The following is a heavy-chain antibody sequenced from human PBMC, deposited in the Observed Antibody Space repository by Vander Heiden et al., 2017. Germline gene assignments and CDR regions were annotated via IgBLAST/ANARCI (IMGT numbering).Heavy chain of an antibody. J-gene: IGHJ4*02. CDR1: GFNFNYYT. CDR2: INSNSHYI. D-gene: IGHD3-10*01. Sequence: EVQLVESGGGLVKPGGSLRLSCTASGFNFNYYTLDWVRQAPGRGLEWVSSINSNSHYIYYADSLKGRFTVSRDNARSSLFLQMSSLRAEDTAVYYCVRGLPSGSGSYAYWGQGTLVIVSS. V-gene: IGHV3-21*01. CDR3: VRGLPSGSGSYAY.